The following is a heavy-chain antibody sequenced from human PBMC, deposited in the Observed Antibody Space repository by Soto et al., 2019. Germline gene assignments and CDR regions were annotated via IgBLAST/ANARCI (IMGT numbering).Heavy chain of an antibody. CDR3: ARDYDSSGDY. CDR1: GGSISTSSYY. V-gene: IGHV4-39*01. CDR2: IYYSWST. Sequence: PSDTLSLTCTVPGGSISTSSYYWGWIRQPPGKGLEWIGSIYYSWSTYYKTSLKSRVTISVDTSKNQFSLKLSSVTAADTAVYYCARDYDSSGDYWGQGTLVTV. D-gene: IGHD3-22*01. J-gene: IGHJ4*02.